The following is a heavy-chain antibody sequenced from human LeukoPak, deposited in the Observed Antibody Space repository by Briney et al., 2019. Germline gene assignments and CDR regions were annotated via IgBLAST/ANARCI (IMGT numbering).Heavy chain of an antibody. CDR1: GGSFSGYY. CDR2: INHSGST. Sequence: KTSETLSLTCAVYGGSFSGYYWSWIRQPPGKGLEWIGEINHSGSTNYNPSLKSRVTISVDTSKNQFSLKLSSVTAADTAVYYCARFRGFGYYYMGVWGKGTTVTVSS. V-gene: IGHV4-34*01. D-gene: IGHD3-16*01. J-gene: IGHJ6*03. CDR3: ARFRGFGYYYMGV.